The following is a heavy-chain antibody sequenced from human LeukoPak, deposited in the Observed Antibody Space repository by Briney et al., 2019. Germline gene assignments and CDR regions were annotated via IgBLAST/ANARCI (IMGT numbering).Heavy chain of an antibody. J-gene: IGHJ5*02. CDR2: IIPIFGTA. CDR1: GGTFSSYA. V-gene: IGHV1-69*13. D-gene: IGHD3-9*01. Sequence: ASVKVSCKASGGTFSSYAISCVRQAPGQGLEWMGGIIPIFGTANYAQKFQGRVTITADESTSTAYMELSSLRSEDTAVYYCARGGSTFDWFPWGWFDPWGQGTLVTVSS. CDR3: ARGGSTFDWFPWGWFDP.